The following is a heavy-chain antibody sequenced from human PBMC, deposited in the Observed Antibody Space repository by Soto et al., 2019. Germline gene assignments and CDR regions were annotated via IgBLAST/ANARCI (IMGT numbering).Heavy chain of an antibody. J-gene: IGHJ4*02. D-gene: IGHD3-10*01. CDR2: IKSKTEGWTP. Sequence: EVQLVESGGGLVKPGGSLRLSCAASRFTFSNAWMSWVRQAPGKGLEWVGRIKSKTEGWTPDYAAPVNGRFTISRDDSKNTLHLQMNSLKTEDTAVYYCTTLGVRGLINFWGQGTLVTVSS. CDR3: TTLGVRGLINF. V-gene: IGHV3-15*01. CDR1: RFTFSNAW.